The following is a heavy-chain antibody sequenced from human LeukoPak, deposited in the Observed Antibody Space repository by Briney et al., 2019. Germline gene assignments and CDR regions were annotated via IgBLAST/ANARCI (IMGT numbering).Heavy chain of an antibody. CDR1: GGTFSSYA. D-gene: IGHD5-18*01. V-gene: IGHV1-69*06. J-gene: IGHJ5*02. Sequence: SVKVSCKASGGTFSSYAISWVRQAPGQGLEWMGGIIPIFGTANYAQKFQGRVTITADKSTSTAYMELSSLRSEDTAVYYCARRRGYSPNWFDPWGQGTLVTVSS. CDR2: IIPIFGTA. CDR3: ARRRGYSPNWFDP.